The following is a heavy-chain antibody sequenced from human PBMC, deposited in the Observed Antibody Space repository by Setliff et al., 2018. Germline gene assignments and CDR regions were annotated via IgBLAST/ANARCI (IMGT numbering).Heavy chain of an antibody. D-gene: IGHD3-10*01. J-gene: IGHJ6*04. Sequence: PGGSLRLSCAASGFTFTNYWINWVRQAPGKGLEWVANIKQDESEKHYADSVKGRFTISRDNAKNSLYLQMNSLRAEDTAVYYCARFGASSGSSSGAVDVWGKGTTVTVSS. CDR3: ARFGASSGSSSGAVDV. CDR1: GFTFTNYW. CDR2: IKQDESEK. V-gene: IGHV3-7*01.